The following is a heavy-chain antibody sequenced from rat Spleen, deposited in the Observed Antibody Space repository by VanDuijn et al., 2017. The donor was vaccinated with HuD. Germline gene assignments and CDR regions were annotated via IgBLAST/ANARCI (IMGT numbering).Heavy chain of an antibody. D-gene: IGHD1-7*01. CDR1: GFTFSNYD. J-gene: IGHJ2*01. CDR2: ISTSGGST. Sequence: EVQLVESGGGLVQPGRSLKLSCAASGFTFSNYDMAWVRQAPTKGLEWVASISTSGGSTYYRDSVKGRFTVSRDNAKSTLYLQMDSLRSEDTATYYCARRLGGYYWYGYPDWGQGVMVTVSS. V-gene: IGHV5-25*01. CDR3: ARRLGGYYWYGYPD.